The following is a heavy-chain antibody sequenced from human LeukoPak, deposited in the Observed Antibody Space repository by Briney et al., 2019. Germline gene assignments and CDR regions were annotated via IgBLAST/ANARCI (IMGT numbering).Heavy chain of an antibody. CDR2: ISYDGSNK. Sequence: GGSLRLSCAASGFTFSSYGMHWVRQAPGKGLEWVAVISYDGSNKYYADSVKGRFTISRDNSRNTLYLQMNSLRAEDTAVYYCAKGIKLGYWGQGTLVTVSS. V-gene: IGHV3-30*18. D-gene: IGHD2/OR15-2a*01. J-gene: IGHJ4*02. CDR3: AKGIKLGY. CDR1: GFTFSSYG.